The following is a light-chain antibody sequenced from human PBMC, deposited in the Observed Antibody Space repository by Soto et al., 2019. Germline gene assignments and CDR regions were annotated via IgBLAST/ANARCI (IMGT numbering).Light chain of an antibody. J-gene: IGKJ4*01. CDR1: QSVGSY. V-gene: IGKV3-11*01. CDR3: QQRRDWPRA. CDR2: DAS. Sequence: EIVLTQSPVTLSLSPGERATLSCRASQSVGSYLVWYQQKPGQAPRLLIYDASKRATGIPERFSGSGSGTDFTLSISSLEPEDFAVYYCQQRRDWPRAFGGGTKVEMK.